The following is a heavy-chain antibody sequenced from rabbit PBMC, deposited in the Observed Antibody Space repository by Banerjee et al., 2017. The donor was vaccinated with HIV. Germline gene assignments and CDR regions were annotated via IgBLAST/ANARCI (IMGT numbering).Heavy chain of an antibody. CDR3: ARAYGSSSSYYNL. D-gene: IGHD1-1*01. V-gene: IGHV1S45*01. J-gene: IGHJ4*01. CDR2: IYTGSSGTT. Sequence: QERLVESGGGLVQPERSLTLTCKVSGLDFNSNHWICWVRQAPGKGPEWIACIYTGSSGTTYYANWAKGRFTISKTSSTTVTLQMTSLTAADTATYFCARAYGSSSSYYNLWGPGTLVTVS. CDR1: GLDFNSNHW.